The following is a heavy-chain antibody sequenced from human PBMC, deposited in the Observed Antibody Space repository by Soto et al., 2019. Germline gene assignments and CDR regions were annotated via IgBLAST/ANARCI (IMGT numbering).Heavy chain of an antibody. CDR2: MSGGAETT. V-gene: IGHV3-23*04. D-gene: IGHD3-22*01. Sequence: VQLVESGGGLVQPGGSLRLSCAASGFTFGDYEMSWIRQAAGKGPEWVSAMSGGAETTYYADSVKGRFTISRDNSKNTLYLQMNSLRAEDTAAYYCAKWHTYYYDSRGFSGFDCWGRGTLVTVSS. CDR1: GFTFGDYE. J-gene: IGHJ4*02. CDR3: AKWHTYYYDSRGFSGFDC.